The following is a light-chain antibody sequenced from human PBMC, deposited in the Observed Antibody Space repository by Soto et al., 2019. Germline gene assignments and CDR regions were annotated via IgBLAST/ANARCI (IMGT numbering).Light chain of an antibody. CDR2: GTS. CDR3: QQRNSWPLT. CDR1: QSLSGIN. J-gene: IGKJ4*01. Sequence: EIVLTQSQAPRSLSPGKKAPLSCRASQSLSGINLAWFQQKPGRAPRPLINGTSSRATGIPDRFSGSGSGKDFTLTISSLEPEDFAFYYCQQRNSWPLTFGGGTKVEIK. V-gene: IGKV3D-20*02.